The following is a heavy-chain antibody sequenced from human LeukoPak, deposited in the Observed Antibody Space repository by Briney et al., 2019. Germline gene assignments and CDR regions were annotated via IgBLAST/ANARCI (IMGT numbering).Heavy chain of an antibody. D-gene: IGHD1-26*01. CDR3: ARDKIVGATYFDY. CDR2: IKQDGSEK. CDR1: GFTFSSYW. Sequence: GGSLRLSCAASGFTFSSYWMSWVRQAPGKGLEWVANIKQDGSEKYVDSVKGRFTISRDNAKNSLYLQMNSLGAEDTAVYYCARDKIVGATYFDYWGQGTLVTVSS. J-gene: IGHJ4*02. V-gene: IGHV3-7*01.